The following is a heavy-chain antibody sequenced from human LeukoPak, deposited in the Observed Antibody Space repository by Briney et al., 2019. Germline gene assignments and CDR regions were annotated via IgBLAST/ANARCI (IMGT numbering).Heavy chain of an antibody. V-gene: IGHV3-20*04. J-gene: IGHJ6*04. Sequence: PGGSLRLSCAASRFTFDEYGMSWVRQTAGKGLEWVSGINWNGRSIGYADSVKGRFTVSRDNAKSSLYLQMNSLRAEDTAVYYCAELGITMIGGVWGKGTTVTISS. D-gene: IGHD3-10*02. CDR1: RFTFDEYG. CDR3: AELGITMIGGV. CDR2: INWNGRSI.